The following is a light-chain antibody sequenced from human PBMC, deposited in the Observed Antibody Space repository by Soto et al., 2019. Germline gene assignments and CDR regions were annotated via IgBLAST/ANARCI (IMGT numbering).Light chain of an antibody. Sequence: DVVMTQSPISLPVTPGEPASISCRSSQSLLHSNGYNYLDWYLQKPGQSPQLMIYLGSNRASGVPDRFSGSGSGTDFTLKISRVEAEDVGVYYCMQALQTPLAFGKGTKVEIK. CDR3: MQALQTPLA. CDR2: LGS. J-gene: IGKJ1*01. V-gene: IGKV2-28*01. CDR1: QSLLHSNGYNY.